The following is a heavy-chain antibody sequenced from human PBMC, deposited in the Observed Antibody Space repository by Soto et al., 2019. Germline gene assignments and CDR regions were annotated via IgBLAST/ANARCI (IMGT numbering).Heavy chain of an antibody. CDR3: ARVDGPTVTTMFFGY. Sequence: GGPLRLSCAGSGFTFSYRGMFWVRQAPGKGLEWLSYISPASNSVHYANTVKGRFSIFRDNARDSLFLQMNSLRDDDTGVYYCARVDGPTVTTMFFGYWGQGILVTV. D-gene: IGHD5-12*01. CDR1: GFTFSYRG. CDR2: ISPASNSV. J-gene: IGHJ4*02. V-gene: IGHV3-48*02.